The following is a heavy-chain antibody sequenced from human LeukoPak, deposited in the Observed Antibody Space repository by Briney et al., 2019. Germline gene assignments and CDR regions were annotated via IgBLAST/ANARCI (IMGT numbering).Heavy chain of an antibody. V-gene: IGHV1-69*04. Sequence: SVKVSCTASGGTFSSYAISWVRQAPGQGLEWMGRIIPSLGIANYAQKFQGRVTITADKSTSTAYMELSSLRSEDTAVYYCARANSGYDYFDYWGQGTLVTVSS. CDR2: IIPSLGIA. J-gene: IGHJ4*02. CDR3: ARANSGYDYFDY. CDR1: GGTFSSYA. D-gene: IGHD5-12*01.